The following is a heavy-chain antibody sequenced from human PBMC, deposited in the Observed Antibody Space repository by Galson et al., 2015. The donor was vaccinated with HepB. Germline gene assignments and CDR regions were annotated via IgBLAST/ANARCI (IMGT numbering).Heavy chain of an antibody. CDR1: GFTFSSYW. CDR2: IKQDGSEK. V-gene: IGHV3-7*01. J-gene: IGHJ1*01. D-gene: IGHD2-15*01. Sequence: SLRLSCAASGFTFSSYWMSWVRQAPGKGLEWVANIKQDGSEKYYVDSVKGRFTISRDNAKNSLYLQMNSLRAEDTAVYYCAREGYCRGGSCYSVFIVSEYFQHWGQGTLVTVSS. CDR3: AREGYCRGGSCYSVFIVSEYFQH.